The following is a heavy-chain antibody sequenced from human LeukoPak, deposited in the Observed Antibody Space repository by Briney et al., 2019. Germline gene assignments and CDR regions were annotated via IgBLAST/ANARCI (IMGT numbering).Heavy chain of an antibody. CDR1: GFTFSDYH. D-gene: IGHD6-19*01. CDR3: ARDLKGSAWYVDY. Sequence: GGSLRLSCAASGFTFSDYHMSWIRQAPGKGLEWVSYISSSSSSTKYTDSVKGRFTISRDNARTSLYLQMDSLRAEDTAVYYCARDLKGSAWYVDYWGQGTLVTVSS. CDR2: ISSSSSST. J-gene: IGHJ4*02. V-gene: IGHV3-11*05.